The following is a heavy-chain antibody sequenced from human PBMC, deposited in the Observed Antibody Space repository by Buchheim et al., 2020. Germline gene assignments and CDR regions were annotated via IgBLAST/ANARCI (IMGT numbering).Heavy chain of an antibody. V-gene: IGHV3-30*18. D-gene: IGHD3-22*01. J-gene: IGHJ4*02. CDR1: GFTFSSYG. Sequence: QVQLVESGGGVVQPGRSLRLSCAASGFTFSSYGMHWVRQAPGKGLEWVAVISYDGSNKYYADSVKGRFTISRDNSKNTLYLQMNSLRAEDTAVYYCAKAPSGNDSSYGWGQGTL. CDR2: ISYDGSNK. CDR3: AKAPSGNDSSYG.